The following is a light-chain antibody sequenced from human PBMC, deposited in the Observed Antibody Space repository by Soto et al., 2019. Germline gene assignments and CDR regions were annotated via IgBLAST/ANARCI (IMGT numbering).Light chain of an antibody. Sequence: AIQMTQSPSSLSASVGDRVTITCRTSHGFRNDLSWYQQKPGKAPKLLIYATSYLQNGVPPRFSGSGSGTDFTLTISSLQPEDFATYFCLQDYTFGQGTRLEI. V-gene: IGKV1-6*01. J-gene: IGKJ5*01. CDR1: HGFRND. CDR2: ATS. CDR3: LQDYT.